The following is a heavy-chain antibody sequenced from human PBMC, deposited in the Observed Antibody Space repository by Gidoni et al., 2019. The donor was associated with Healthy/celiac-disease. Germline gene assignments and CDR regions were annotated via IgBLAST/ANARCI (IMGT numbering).Heavy chain of an antibody. CDR2: ISWNSGSI. CDR3: AKDKDIVATDSFDY. V-gene: IGHV3-9*01. D-gene: IGHD5-12*01. Sequence: EVQLVESGVGLVQHGRSLRLSCAASGFTFDDYAMHWVRQAPGKGLEWVSGISWNSGSIGYADSVKGRFTISRDNAKNSLYLQMNSLRAEDTALYYCAKDKDIVATDSFDYWGQGTLVTVSS. J-gene: IGHJ4*02. CDR1: GFTFDDYA.